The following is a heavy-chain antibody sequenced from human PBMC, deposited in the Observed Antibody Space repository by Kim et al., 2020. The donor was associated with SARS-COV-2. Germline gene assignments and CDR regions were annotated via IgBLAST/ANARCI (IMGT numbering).Heavy chain of an antibody. CDR1: GFTVSSNY. Sequence: GGSLRLSCAASGFTVSSNYMSWVRQAPGKGLEWVSVIYSGGSTYYADSVKGRFTISRDNSKNTLYLQMNSLRAEDTAVYYCAREGRFGELNPRHPWGQGTLVTVSS. CDR3: AREGRFGELNPRHP. J-gene: IGHJ5*02. CDR2: IYSGGST. D-gene: IGHD3-10*01. V-gene: IGHV3-66*01.